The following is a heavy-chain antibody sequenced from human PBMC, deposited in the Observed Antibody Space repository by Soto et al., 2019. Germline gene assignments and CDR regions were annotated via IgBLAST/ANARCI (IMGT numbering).Heavy chain of an antibody. V-gene: IGHV1-18*04. CDR1: GYTFTSYG. CDR2: ISAYNGNT. Sequence: RASVKVSCKASGYTFTSYGIGWVRQAPGQGLEWMGWISAYNGNTNYAQKLQGRVTMTTDTSTSTAYMELRSLRSDDTAVYYCARQENWNYISGNDYWGQGTLVTVSS. J-gene: IGHJ4*02. CDR3: ARQENWNYISGNDY. D-gene: IGHD1-7*01.